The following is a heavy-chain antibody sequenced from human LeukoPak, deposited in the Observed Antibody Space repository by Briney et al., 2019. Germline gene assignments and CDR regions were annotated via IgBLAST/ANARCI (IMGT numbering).Heavy chain of an antibody. CDR3: TRETTYCTNGVCYTDYFDY. CDR2: IRSKANSYAT. J-gene: IGHJ4*02. CDR1: GFTFSGSA. Sequence: PGGSLRLSCAASGFTFSGSAMHWVRQASGKGLEWVGRIRSKANSYATAYAASVKGRFTISRDDSKNTAYLQMNSLKTEDTAVYYCTRETTYCTNGVCYTDYFDYRGQGTLVTVSS. D-gene: IGHD2-8*01. V-gene: IGHV3-73*01.